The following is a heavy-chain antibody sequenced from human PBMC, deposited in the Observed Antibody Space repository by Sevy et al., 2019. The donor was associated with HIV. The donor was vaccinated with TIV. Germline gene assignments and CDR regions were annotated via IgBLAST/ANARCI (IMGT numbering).Heavy chain of an antibody. CDR2: ICYSGST. J-gene: IGHJ5*02. CDR1: SGSISSSSYC. V-gene: IGHV4-39*01. CDR3: ARSIYCSGGRCYLNWFDP. Sequence: SETLSLTCTVSSGSISSSSYCWGWIRQPPGKGLEWIGSICYSGSTYYNASLKSRVTISVDTSKNQFSLRLSSVTAADTAVFYCARSIYCSGGRCYLNWFDPWGQGTLVTVSS. D-gene: IGHD2-15*01.